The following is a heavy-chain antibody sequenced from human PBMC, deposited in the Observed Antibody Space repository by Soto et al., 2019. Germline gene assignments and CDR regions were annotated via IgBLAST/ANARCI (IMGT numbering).Heavy chain of an antibody. V-gene: IGHV4-39*01. J-gene: IGHJ5*02. CDR2: MFYSGSA. CDR3: AGQRFCSGGSCYLGWFVP. Sequence: QLQLQESGPGLVKPSETLSLTCNVSGGSISTDNYYWAWIRQPPGKGLEWIGSMFYSGSAYYNPSPKSRVTISVDTSKNQFSLRLSSVTAADTAVYYCAGQRFCSGGSCYLGWFVPWGQGTLVTVSS. D-gene: IGHD2-15*01. CDR1: GGSISTDNYY.